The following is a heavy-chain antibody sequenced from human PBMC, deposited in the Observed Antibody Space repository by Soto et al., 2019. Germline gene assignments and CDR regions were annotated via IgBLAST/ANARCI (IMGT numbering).Heavy chain of an antibody. V-gene: IGHV3-23*01. Sequence: GGSLRLSCAASGFTFSSYAMSWVRQAPGKGLEWVSAISGSGGSTYYADSVKGRFTISRDNSKNTLYLQMNSLRAEDTAVYYCAKRGLGADLGYYYYMDVWGKGTTVTVSS. CDR1: GFTFSSYA. J-gene: IGHJ6*03. D-gene: IGHD3-10*01. CDR2: ISGSGGST. CDR3: AKRGLGADLGYYYYMDV.